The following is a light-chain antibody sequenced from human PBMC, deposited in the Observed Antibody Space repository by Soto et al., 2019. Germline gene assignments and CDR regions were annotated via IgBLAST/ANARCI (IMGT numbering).Light chain of an antibody. CDR3: QQRSSWPIT. CDR1: QTVSSNY. CDR2: GAS. Sequence: EIIFTQSPDTLSLSQVERATLSFMASQTVSSNYLAWCQQRPGQAPRLLIYGASSRATGIPDRFSGSGSGADFTLTISSLEPEDFAVYYCQQRSSWPITCGQGTRREIK. J-gene: IGKJ5*01. V-gene: IGKV3D-20*02.